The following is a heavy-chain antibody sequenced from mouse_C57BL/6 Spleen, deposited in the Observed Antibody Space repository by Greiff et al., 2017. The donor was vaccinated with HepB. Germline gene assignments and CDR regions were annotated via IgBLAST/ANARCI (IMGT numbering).Heavy chain of an antibody. V-gene: IGHV10-1*01. CDR2: IRSKSNNYAT. Sequence: EVKLVESGGGLVQPKGSLKLSCAASGFSFNTYAMNWVRQAPGKGLEWVARIRSKSNNYATYYADSVKDRFTISRDDSESMLYLQMNNLKTEDTAMYYCVSRLITTVVDYYAMDYWGQGTSVTVSS. J-gene: IGHJ4*01. CDR1: GFSFNTYA. CDR3: VSRLITTVVDYYAMDY. D-gene: IGHD1-1*01.